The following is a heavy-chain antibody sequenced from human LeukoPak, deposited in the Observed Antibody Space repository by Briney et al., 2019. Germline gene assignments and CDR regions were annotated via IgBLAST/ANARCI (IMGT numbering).Heavy chain of an antibody. CDR2: IKGDGIST. D-gene: IGHD3-3*01. Sequence: GGSLRLSCAASGFDFSSNWMRWVRHAPGQGLVWVSRIKGDGISTNYADSVKGRFTISRDIAKNTLYLQMNSLRAEDTGVYYCAKDHYWSIDYWGRGTLVTVSS. V-gene: IGHV3-74*01. J-gene: IGHJ4*02. CDR1: GFDFSSNW. CDR3: AKDHYWSIDY.